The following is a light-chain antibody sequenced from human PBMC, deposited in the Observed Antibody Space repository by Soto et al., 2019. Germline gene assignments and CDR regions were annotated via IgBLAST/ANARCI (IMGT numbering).Light chain of an antibody. J-gene: IGLJ3*02. CDR3: QTWDTGIEV. V-gene: IGLV4-69*01. CDR2: VNRDGSH. Sequence: QLVLTQSPSASASLGASVKLTCTLSRGHSTYDIAWHQQRPEKGPRYLMRVNRDGSHSKGDGIPDRFSGSSSGTERYLTISSLQSDDEADYYCQTWDTGIEVFGGGTKLTVL. CDR1: RGHSTYD.